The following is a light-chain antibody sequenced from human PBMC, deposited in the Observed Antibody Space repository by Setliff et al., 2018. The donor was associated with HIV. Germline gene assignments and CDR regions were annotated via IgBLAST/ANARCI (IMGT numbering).Light chain of an antibody. J-gene: IGLJ1*01. V-gene: IGLV1-40*01. CDR3: QSYDSSLSGYV. CDR1: SSNIGAGYD. Sequence: QSALTQPPSVSGAPGQRVTISCIGSSSNIGAGYDVHWYQQVPGTAPKLLIFDNHIRPSGVPDRFSGSKSGTSASLAITGLQAEDEADYYCQSYDSSLSGYVFGIGTKVTVL. CDR2: DNH.